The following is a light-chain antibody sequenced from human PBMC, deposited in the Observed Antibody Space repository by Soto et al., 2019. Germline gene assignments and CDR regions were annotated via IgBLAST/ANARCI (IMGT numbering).Light chain of an antibody. Sequence: EIVLTQSPGTLSLSPGERATLSCRASQSVSNSYLAWYQQKPGQSPRLLIYGASSRATGIPDRFSGSGSGTDFTLTISRLEPEDFAVHYCQQYSGSPLTFGQGTKVEIK. V-gene: IGKV3-20*01. CDR3: QQYSGSPLT. CDR1: QSVSNSY. J-gene: IGKJ1*01. CDR2: GAS.